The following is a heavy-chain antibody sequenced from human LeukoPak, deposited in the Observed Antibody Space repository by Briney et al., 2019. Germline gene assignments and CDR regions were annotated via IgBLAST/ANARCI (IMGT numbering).Heavy chain of an antibody. CDR3: ARTTYGDY. CDR2: IKEDGSET. Sequence: PGGSLRLSCAASGFTFSSYAMSWVRQAPRKGLEWAAAIKEDGSETYYVDSVKGRFTISRDNAKNSLYLQMSSLRAEDTAVYYCARTTYGDYWGQGTLVTVSS. V-gene: IGHV3-7*02. J-gene: IGHJ4*02. CDR1: GFTFSSYA. D-gene: IGHD1-1*01.